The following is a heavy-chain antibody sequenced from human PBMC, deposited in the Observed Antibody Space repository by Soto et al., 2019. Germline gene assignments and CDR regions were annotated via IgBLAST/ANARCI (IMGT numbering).Heavy chain of an antibody. V-gene: IGHV3-23*01. D-gene: IGHD2-2*01. Sequence: EVQLLESGGGLVQPGGSLRLSCAASGFTFSSYATNWVRQAPGKGLEWVSTISGSGDSTYYADSVKGRFTISKDNSKNTLSLQMNSLRVEDTAVYYCAKSGQSSWANMDVWGQGTTVTVS. CDR1: GFTFSSYA. CDR2: ISGSGDST. J-gene: IGHJ6*02. CDR3: AKSGQSSWANMDV.